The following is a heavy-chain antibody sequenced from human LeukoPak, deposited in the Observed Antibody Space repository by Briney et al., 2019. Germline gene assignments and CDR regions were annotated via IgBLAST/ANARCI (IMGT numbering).Heavy chain of an antibody. Sequence: SSQTLSLTCTVSGGSISSGGYYWGWIRQPPGKGLEWIGSIHYSGSTYYNPSLKSRVTISVDTSRNLFSLKLSSVTAADTAVYYCATQGGPRITMISDWGQGTLVTVSS. D-gene: IGHD3-22*01. J-gene: IGHJ4*02. CDR1: GGSISSGGYY. V-gene: IGHV4-39*01. CDR3: ATQGGPRITMISD. CDR2: IHYSGST.